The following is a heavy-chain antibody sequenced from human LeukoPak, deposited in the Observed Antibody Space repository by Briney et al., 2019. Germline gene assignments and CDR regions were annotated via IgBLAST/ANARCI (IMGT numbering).Heavy chain of an antibody. CDR3: ARISSNWYQGGYDF. CDR1: GGSISTYY. Sequence: PSETLSLTCAVYGGSISTYYWSWIRQPPGKGLEWIGYIYYSGSTNYNPSLKSRVTMSLDKSRNQLSLQLSSVTAADTAMYYCARISSNWYQGGYDFWGQGILVTVSS. J-gene: IGHJ4*02. CDR2: IYYSGST. D-gene: IGHD6-13*01. V-gene: IGHV4-59*12.